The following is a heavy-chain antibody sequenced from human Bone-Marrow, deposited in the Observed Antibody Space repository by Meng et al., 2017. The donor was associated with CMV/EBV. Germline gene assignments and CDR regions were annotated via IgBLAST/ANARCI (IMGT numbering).Heavy chain of an antibody. CDR3: ARVGKEWLLYFDY. CDR1: GFTFSSYS. J-gene: IGHJ4*02. Sequence: GESLKISCAASGFTFSSYSMNWVRQAPGKGLEWVSYISSSSSTIYYADSVKGRFTISRGNAKNSLYLQMNSLRAEDTAVYYCARVGKEWLLYFDYWGQGPLVTVYS. CDR2: ISSSSSTI. D-gene: IGHD3-3*01. V-gene: IGHV3-48*04.